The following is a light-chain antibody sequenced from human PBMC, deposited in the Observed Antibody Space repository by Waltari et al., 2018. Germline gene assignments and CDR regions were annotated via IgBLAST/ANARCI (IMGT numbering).Light chain of an antibody. Sequence: DIVMTQSPESLAVSLGERATINCKSSQTILYSSNNKNYLAWYQQKPGQPPKLPIYWASTREAGVPDRFSVSGSGTDFTLTINTLQAEDVAVYYCQQYYSSLCTFGQGTKLEIK. CDR2: WAS. J-gene: IGKJ2*02. CDR3: QQYYSSLCT. V-gene: IGKV4-1*01. CDR1: QTILYSSNNKNY.